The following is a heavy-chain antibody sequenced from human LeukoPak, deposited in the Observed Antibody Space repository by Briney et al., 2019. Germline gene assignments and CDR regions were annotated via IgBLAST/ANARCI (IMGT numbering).Heavy chain of an antibody. CDR3: VRGGAGATASDVFDI. Sequence: GGSLRLSCAASRFTFSSYSINWVRQAPGKGLEWVSSISSGSSHIFYEDSVKGRFTISRDNAKNSLFLQMNSLRVEDTAMYYCVRGGAGATASDVFDIWGQGTMVTVSS. CDR2: ISSGSSHI. D-gene: IGHD5-12*01. V-gene: IGHV3-21*04. CDR1: RFTFSSYS. J-gene: IGHJ3*02.